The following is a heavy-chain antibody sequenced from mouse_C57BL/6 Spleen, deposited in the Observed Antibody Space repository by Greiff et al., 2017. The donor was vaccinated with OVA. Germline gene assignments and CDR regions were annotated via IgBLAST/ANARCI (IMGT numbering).Heavy chain of an antibody. CDR2: ISDGGSYT. CDR1: GFTFSSYA. D-gene: IGHD2-5*01. J-gene: IGHJ4*01. CDR3: ARDLRFIVTTLWDY. Sequence: EVQLVESGGGLVKPGGSLKLSCAASGFTFSSYAMSWVRQTPEKRLEWVATISDGGSYTYYPDNVKGRFTISRDNAKNNLYLQMSHLKSEDTAMYYCARDLRFIVTTLWDYWGQGTSVTVSS. V-gene: IGHV5-4*01.